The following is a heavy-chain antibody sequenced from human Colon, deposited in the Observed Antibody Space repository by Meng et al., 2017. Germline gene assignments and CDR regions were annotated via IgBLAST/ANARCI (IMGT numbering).Heavy chain of an antibody. Sequence: QVQLVHSGAGVKKPGASVKVSCQASAYTFAGYYMHWVRQAPGQGLEWMGRINPNSGGANYAQKFQGRDTMTRDTSISTAYMELSRLRSDDTAVYYCAREGLVGDLRYFDLWGRGTLVTVSS. CDR2: INPNSGGA. CDR1: AYTFAGYY. J-gene: IGHJ2*01. CDR3: AREGLVGDLRYFDL. V-gene: IGHV1-2*06. D-gene: IGHD3-16*01.